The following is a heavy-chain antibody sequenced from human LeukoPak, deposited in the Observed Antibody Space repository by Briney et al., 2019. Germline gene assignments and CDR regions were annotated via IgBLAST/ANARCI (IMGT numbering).Heavy chain of an antibody. D-gene: IGHD6-19*01. CDR1: DYSINSDSY. V-gene: IGHV4-38-2*02. Sequence: PSETLSLTCTVSDYSINSDSYWGWIRQPPGKGLEWIGSIFHSGTTYYNPSLRSRVTISVDASKYQFSLKLNSVTATDTALYYCVVQPAGPGSWFDPWGQGTLVIVSS. CDR3: VVQPAGPGSWFDP. J-gene: IGHJ5*02. CDR2: IFHSGTT.